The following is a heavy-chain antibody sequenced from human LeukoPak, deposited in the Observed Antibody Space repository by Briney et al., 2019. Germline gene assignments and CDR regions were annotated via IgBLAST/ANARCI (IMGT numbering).Heavy chain of an antibody. CDR1: GFTFSSYG. D-gene: IGHD6-13*01. V-gene: IGHV3-23*01. CDR3: AKDLKQLVLGLVLSGYYMDV. CDR2: ISGSGGST. Sequence: GGSLRLSCAASGFTFSSYGMSWVRQAPGKGLEWVSAISGSGGSTYYADSVKGRFTISRDNSKNTLYLQMNSLRAEDTAVYYCAKDLKQLVLGLVLSGYYMDVWGKGTTVTISS. J-gene: IGHJ6*03.